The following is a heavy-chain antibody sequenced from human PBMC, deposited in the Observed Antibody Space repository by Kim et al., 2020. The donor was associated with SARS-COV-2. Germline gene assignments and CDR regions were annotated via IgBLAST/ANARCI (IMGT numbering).Heavy chain of an antibody. CDR3: ARDNWGSEDY. D-gene: IGHD7-27*01. CDR1: GFTFSGYW. Sequence: GGSLRLSCAASGFTFSGYWMQWVRQPPGKGLLLVSRISNDGSITEYADSVKGRFTISRDNAKDTLYFQMNSLRTEDTAVYYCARDNWGSEDYWGQGTLAT. V-gene: IGHV3-74*01. J-gene: IGHJ4*02. CDR2: ISNDGSIT.